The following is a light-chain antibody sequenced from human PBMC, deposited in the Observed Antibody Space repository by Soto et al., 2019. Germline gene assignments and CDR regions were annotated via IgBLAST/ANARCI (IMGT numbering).Light chain of an antibody. J-gene: IGKJ4*01. CDR2: DAS. CDR1: QSVSSY. V-gene: IGKV3-11*01. Sequence: EIVLTQSPATLSLSPGERATLSCRASQSVSSYLAWYQQKPGQPPRLLIYDASNRATGIPARFSGGGSGTEFTLTISSLQSEDFAFYYCQQNNKWPPVTFGGGTKVEIK. CDR3: QQNNKWPPVT.